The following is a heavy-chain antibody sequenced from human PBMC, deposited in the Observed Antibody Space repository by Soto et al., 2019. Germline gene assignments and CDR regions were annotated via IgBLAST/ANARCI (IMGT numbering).Heavy chain of an antibody. V-gene: IGHV3-66*01. CDR3: ARDNAAVGIYGMDV. CDR1: ESIVSSNY. Sequence: EVELVESGGGLVQPGGSLRLSCAASESIVSSNYMSWVRQAPGKGLEWISVIYNGVSTYYADSVKGRFTISRDNSKNMLYLQMISLRAEDTAVYYCARDNAAVGIYGMDVWGQGTTVTVSS. J-gene: IGHJ6*02. CDR2: IYNGVST. D-gene: IGHD6-13*01.